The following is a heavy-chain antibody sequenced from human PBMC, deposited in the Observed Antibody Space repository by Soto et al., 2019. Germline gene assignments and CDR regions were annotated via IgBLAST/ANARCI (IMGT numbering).Heavy chain of an antibody. Sequence: GGSLRLSCVGSGFTFHTYVMNWVRQAPGKGLEWVSGISANGDSTFYADSLEGRFTISRDNSKNTVYLQMSNLRGGDTALYFCAKGIGTTRLYSMDVWGQGTTVTV. J-gene: IGHJ6*02. CDR3: AKGIGTTRLYSMDV. D-gene: IGHD1-7*01. CDR2: ISANGDST. V-gene: IGHV3-23*01. CDR1: GFTFHTYV.